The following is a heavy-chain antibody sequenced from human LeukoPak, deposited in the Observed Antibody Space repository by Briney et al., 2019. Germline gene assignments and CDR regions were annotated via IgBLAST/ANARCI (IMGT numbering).Heavy chain of an antibody. CDR1: GGSISSYY. Sequence: SETLSLTCTVSGGSISSYYWSWIRQPPGKGLEWIGYIYTSGSTNFNPSLKSRVTISVDTSKNQFSLKLSSVTAADTAVYYCARRGKDAFDIWGQGTMVTVSS. J-gene: IGHJ3*02. D-gene: IGHD3-16*01. CDR3: ARRGKDAFDI. V-gene: IGHV4-4*09. CDR2: IYTSGST.